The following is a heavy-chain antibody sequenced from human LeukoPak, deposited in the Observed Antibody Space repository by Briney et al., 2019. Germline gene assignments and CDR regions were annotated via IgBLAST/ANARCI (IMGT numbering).Heavy chain of an antibody. V-gene: IGHV3-23*01. J-gene: IGHJ3*02. CDR2: ISGSGGST. Sequence: GGSLRLSCAASGFTFSSYAMSWVRQAPGKGLEWVSAISGSGGSTYYADSVKGRFTISRDNSKNTLYLQMNSLRAEDTAVYYCARDSAYYDFWSGYSDAFDIWGQGTMVTVSS. CDR1: GFTFSSYA. CDR3: ARDSAYYDFWSGYSDAFDI. D-gene: IGHD3-3*01.